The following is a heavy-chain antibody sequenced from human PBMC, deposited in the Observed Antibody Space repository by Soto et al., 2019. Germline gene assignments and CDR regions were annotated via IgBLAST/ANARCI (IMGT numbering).Heavy chain of an antibody. J-gene: IGHJ4*02. CDR2: ISANDVGT. V-gene: IGHV3-23*01. Sequence: PGGSLRLSCEASGFTLRNYAMTWVRQAPGKGLEWVSLISANDVGTYYAESVKTRFTISTDQSRNTVYLQMDSLRADVTAIYYCAKAKNDYNWDNRPPFDYWGQGTLVTVSS. CDR3: AKAKNDYNWDNRPPFDY. CDR1: GFTLRNYA. D-gene: IGHD1-20*01.